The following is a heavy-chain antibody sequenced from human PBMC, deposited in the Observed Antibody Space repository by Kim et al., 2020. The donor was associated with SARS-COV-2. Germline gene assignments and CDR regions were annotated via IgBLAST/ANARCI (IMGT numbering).Heavy chain of an antibody. J-gene: IGHJ4*02. CDR1: GGSISSSNW. Sequence: SETLSLTCAVSGGSISSSNWWSWVRQPPGKGLEWIGEIYHSGSTNYNPSLKSRVTISVDKSKNQFSLKLSSVTAADTAVYYCARGPVAGTPYYFDYWGQGTLVTVSS. V-gene: IGHV4-4*02. CDR3: ARGPVAGTPYYFDY. D-gene: IGHD6-19*01. CDR2: IYHSGST.